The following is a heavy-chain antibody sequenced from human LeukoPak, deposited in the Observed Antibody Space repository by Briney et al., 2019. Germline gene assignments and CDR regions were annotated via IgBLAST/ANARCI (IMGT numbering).Heavy chain of an antibody. CDR3: ARYDGYCSSTSCHAFDY. V-gene: IGHV4-59*12. Sequence: PSETLSLTCSVSGGSISLYYWSWIRQPPGKGLEWIGSIFYSGTTNYTPSLKSRLTISVDRSKNQFSLKLSSVTAADTAVYYCARYDGYCSSTSCHAFDYWGQGTLVTVSS. CDR1: GGSISLYY. D-gene: IGHD2-2*01. CDR2: IFYSGTT. J-gene: IGHJ4*02.